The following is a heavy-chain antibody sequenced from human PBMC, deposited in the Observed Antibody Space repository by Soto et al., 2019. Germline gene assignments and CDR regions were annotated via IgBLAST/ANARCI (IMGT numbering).Heavy chain of an antibody. J-gene: IGHJ4*02. CDR3: AKDMKWGGMTTIHYFDS. CDR2: ISSGSITI. CDR1: GFTFSSYS. Sequence: PGGSLRLSCAASGFTFSSYSMNWVRQAPGKGLEWVSGISSGSITIDYADSVKGRFTISRDNAKSSLYLQMNSLRPEDTALYYCAKDMKWGGMTTIHYFDSWGQGTLVTVSS. D-gene: IGHD4-17*01. V-gene: IGHV3-48*04.